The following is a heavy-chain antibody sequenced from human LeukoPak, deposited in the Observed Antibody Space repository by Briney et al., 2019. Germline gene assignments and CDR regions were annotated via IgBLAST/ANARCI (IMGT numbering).Heavy chain of an antibody. CDR1: GGSISSSTYY. D-gene: IGHD1-26*01. CDR3: ARTSPTIGIAGATYNI. CDR2: IYYSGST. V-gene: IGHV4-39*01. J-gene: IGHJ4*02. Sequence: SETLSLTCTVSGGSISSSTYYWGWIRQPPGKGLEWIGTIYYSGSTYYNPSLKSRGTISVDTAKNQFSLRLTSVTATDTAVYYCARTSPTIGIAGATYNIWGQGTLVTVSS.